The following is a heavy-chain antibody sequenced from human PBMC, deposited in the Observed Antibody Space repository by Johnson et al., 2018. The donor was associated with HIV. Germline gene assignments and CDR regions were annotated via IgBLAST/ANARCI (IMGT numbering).Heavy chain of an antibody. J-gene: IGHJ3*02. D-gene: IGHD6-19*01. CDR3: AKIIGYSSGLEI. CDR2: ISWNSVRI. Sequence: VQLVESGGGLVQPGRSLRLSCAASGFTFDDYAMHWVRQAPGKGLEWVSGISWNSVRIGCADSVKGRFTISRDNSKNTLYLQMNSLRAEDTAVYYCAKIIGYSSGLEIWGQGTMVTVSS. CDR1: GFTFDDYA. V-gene: IGHV3-9*01.